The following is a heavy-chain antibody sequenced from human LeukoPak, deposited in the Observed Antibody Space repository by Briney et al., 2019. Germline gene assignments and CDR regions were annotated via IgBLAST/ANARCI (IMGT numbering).Heavy chain of an antibody. Sequence: GGSLRLSCAASGFTFSGYPIHWVRQAPGKGLEWVAVISYDGSNKYYADSVKGRFTISRDNSKNTLYLQMSSLRAEDTALYYCAKASGYDFSGSAVSYWGQGTLVTVSS. D-gene: IGHD5-12*01. V-gene: IGHV3-30-3*02. CDR1: GFTFSGYP. J-gene: IGHJ4*02. CDR2: ISYDGSNK. CDR3: AKASGYDFSGSAVSY.